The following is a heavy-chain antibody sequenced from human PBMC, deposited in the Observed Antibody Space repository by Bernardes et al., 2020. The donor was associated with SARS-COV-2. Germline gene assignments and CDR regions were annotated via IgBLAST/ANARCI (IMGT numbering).Heavy chain of an antibody. J-gene: IGHJ6*02. D-gene: IGHD4-17*01. CDR1: GYTFTSYY. CDR3: ARDPSLTTVTGDYYYGMDV. CDR2: ITPSGGST. V-gene: IGHV1-46*01. Sequence: ASVKVSCKASGYTFTSYYMPWVRQAPGQGLEWMGIITPSGGSTSYAQKFQGRVTMTRDTSTSTVYMELSSLRSEDTAVYYCARDPSLTTVTGDYYYGMDVWGQGTTVTV.